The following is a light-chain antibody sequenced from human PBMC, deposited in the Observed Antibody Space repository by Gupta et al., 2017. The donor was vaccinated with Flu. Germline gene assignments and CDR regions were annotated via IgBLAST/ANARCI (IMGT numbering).Light chain of an antibody. CDR1: QSVSSY. V-gene: IGKV3-11*01. CDR2: DAS. CDR3: HQRSNWPGT. J-gene: IGKJ3*01. Sequence: PATLSLSPGERATLSCRASQSVSSYLAWYQQKPGQAPRLLIYDASNRATGIPARFSGSGSGTDFTLTISSLEPADFAVYYCHQRSNWPGTFGPGTKVDIK.